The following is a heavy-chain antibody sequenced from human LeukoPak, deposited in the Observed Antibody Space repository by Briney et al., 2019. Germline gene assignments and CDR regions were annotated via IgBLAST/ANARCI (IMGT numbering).Heavy chain of an antibody. CDR3: AKRGVVIRGILVIGYHQEAYHYDF. J-gene: IGHJ4*02. Sequence: PGGSLRLSCAASGFTFSRYQMTWGRQAPGEGLEWVAKVEQDGDKKYYVDSVEGRFTISRDNAKNSLYLEMNSLRVEDMAVYFCAKRGVVIRGILVIGYHQEAYHYDFWGQGVLVTVSS. CDR2: VEQDGDKK. D-gene: IGHD3-10*01. V-gene: IGHV3-7*03. CDR1: GFTFSRYQ.